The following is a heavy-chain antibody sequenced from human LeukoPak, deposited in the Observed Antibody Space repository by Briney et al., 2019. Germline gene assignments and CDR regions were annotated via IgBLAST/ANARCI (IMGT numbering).Heavy chain of an antibody. CDR2: IYHSGST. CDR1: GDSISSGYY. J-gene: IGHJ4*02. CDR3: ARGREEWFVH. D-gene: IGHD3-3*01. V-gene: IGHV4-38-2*02. Sequence: SETLSLTCSVSGDSISSGYYWGWIRQPPGKGLEWIGSIYHSGSTYYNPSLKSRVTISVDTSKNQFSLKLSSVTAADTAVCYCARGREEWFVHWRQETLVTVSS.